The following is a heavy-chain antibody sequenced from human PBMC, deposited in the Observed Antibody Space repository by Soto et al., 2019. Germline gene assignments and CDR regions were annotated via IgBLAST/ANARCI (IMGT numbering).Heavy chain of an antibody. CDR1: GGSISSYY. V-gene: IGHV4-59*08. CDR2: IYYSGST. J-gene: IGHJ6*03. Sequence: TSETLSLTCTVSGGSISSYYWSWIRQPPGKGLEWIGYIYYSGSTNYNPSLKSRVTISIDTHKNQFSLQLSSVTVADTAVYYCAGGGLIVVATRRLMDVWGTGTTVTVSS. CDR3: AGGGLIVVATRRLMDV. D-gene: IGHD3-22*01.